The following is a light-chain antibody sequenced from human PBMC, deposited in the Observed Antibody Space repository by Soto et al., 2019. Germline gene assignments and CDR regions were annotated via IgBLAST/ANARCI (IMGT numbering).Light chain of an antibody. Sequence: EIVLTQSPGTLSLSPGERATLSCRASQSISSNDLAGFQQKPGQAPRLLIYGASTRATGIPDRFGGSGSGTDFTLTISSLEPEDVALYHCLQYDTSPLTFGGGTKVQIK. CDR2: GAS. V-gene: IGKV3-20*01. CDR1: QSISSND. J-gene: IGKJ4*01. CDR3: LQYDTSPLT.